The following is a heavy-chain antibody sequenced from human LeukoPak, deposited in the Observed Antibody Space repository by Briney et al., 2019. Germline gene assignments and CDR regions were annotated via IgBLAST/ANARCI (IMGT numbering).Heavy chain of an antibody. D-gene: IGHD2-8*01. CDR3: ARGWGGYCSTKNCPLFDF. CDR2: ISGETTTV. V-gene: IGHV3-48*01. J-gene: IGHJ4*02. Sequence: GGSLRLSCAASGFTFGSFAMHWVRQAPGRGLEWVSYISGETTTVYYADSLKGRFTISRDNAKNTVYLEMNTLRAEDTAIYYCARGWGGYCSTKNCPLFDFWGQGTLVTVSS. CDR1: GFTFGSFA.